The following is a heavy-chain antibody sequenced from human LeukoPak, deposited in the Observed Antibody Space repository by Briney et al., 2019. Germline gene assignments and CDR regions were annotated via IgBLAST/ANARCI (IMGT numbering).Heavy chain of an antibody. Sequence: ASVKVSCKASGGTFSSYGISWVRQAPGQGLEWMGGISPIFDTAQYAQQFQGRVTITADKSTRTAYMELNSLRSEDTAVYYCARSPLSGFWDHWGQGTLVTVSS. V-gene: IGHV1-69*06. CDR2: ISPIFDTA. CDR1: GGTFSSYG. D-gene: IGHD3-10*01. CDR3: ARSPLSGFWDH. J-gene: IGHJ4*02.